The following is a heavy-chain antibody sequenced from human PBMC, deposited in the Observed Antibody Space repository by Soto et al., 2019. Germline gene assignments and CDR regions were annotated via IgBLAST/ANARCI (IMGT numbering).Heavy chain of an antibody. V-gene: IGHV3-30-3*01. CDR2: ISYDGSNK. J-gene: IGHJ6*02. Sequence: GGSLRLSCAASGFTFSSYAMHWVRQAPGKGLEWVAVISYDGSNKYYADSVKGRFTISRDNSKNTLYLQMNSLRAEDTAVYYCARDGSTMIVGYYGMDVWGQGTTVTVSS. D-gene: IGHD3-22*01. CDR1: GFTFSSYA. CDR3: ARDGSTMIVGYYGMDV.